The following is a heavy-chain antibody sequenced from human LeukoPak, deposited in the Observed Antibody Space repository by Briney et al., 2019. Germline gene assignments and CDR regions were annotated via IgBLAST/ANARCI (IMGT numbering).Heavy chain of an antibody. CDR3: ASGRGSSSWYFFDY. Sequence: SETLSLTCAVYGGSFSGYYWSWIRQPPGKGLEWIGEINHSGSTNYNPSLKRRVTLSVGTSNNHFSLKLSPVTAADTAVYYWASGRGSSSWYFFDYWGQGTLVTVSS. CDR2: INHSGST. V-gene: IGHV4-34*01. CDR1: GGSFSGYY. D-gene: IGHD6-13*01. J-gene: IGHJ4*02.